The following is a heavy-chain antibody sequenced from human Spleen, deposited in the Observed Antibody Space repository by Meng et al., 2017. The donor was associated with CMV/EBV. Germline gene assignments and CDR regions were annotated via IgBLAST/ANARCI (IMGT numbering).Heavy chain of an antibody. J-gene: IGHJ4*02. Sequence: FSLSTSGVGVGWIRQPPGKALEWLALIYWNDDKSYSPSLKSRLTITKDTSKNQVVLTMTNMDPVDTATYYCAHSAYYDFWSGYSAFDYWGQGTLVTVSS. D-gene: IGHD3-3*01. V-gene: IGHV2-5*01. CDR1: FSLSTSGVG. CDR3: AHSAYYDFWSGYSAFDY. CDR2: IYWNDDK.